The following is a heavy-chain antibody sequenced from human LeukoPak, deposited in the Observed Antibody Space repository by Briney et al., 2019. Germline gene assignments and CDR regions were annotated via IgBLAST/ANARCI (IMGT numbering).Heavy chain of an antibody. CDR2: ISWNSGSI. CDR1: GFTFDDYA. CDR3: AKGQGYSSGWYRFDY. V-gene: IGHV3-9*01. D-gene: IGHD6-19*01. Sequence: PGGSLRLSCAASGFTFDDYAMHWVRQAPGKGLEWVSGISWNSGSIGYADSVKGRFTISRGNAKNSLYLQMNSLRAEDTALYYCAKGQGYSSGWYRFDYWGQGTLVTVSS. J-gene: IGHJ4*02.